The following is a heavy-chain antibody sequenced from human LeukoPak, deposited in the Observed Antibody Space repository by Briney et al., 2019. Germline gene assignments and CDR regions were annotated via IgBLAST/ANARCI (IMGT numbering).Heavy chain of an antibody. CDR1: GYTFTGYY. CDR3: ARDMAGDYVSSFYYYYYGMDV. J-gene: IGHJ6*02. CDR2: INPNSGGT. V-gene: IGHV1-2*02. Sequence: ASVKVSCKASGYTFTGYYMHWVRQAPGQGLEWMGWINPNSGGTNYAQKLQGRVTMTTDTSTSTAYMELRSLRSDDTAVYHCARDMAGDYVSSFYYYYYGMDVWGQGTTVTVSS. D-gene: IGHD4-17*01.